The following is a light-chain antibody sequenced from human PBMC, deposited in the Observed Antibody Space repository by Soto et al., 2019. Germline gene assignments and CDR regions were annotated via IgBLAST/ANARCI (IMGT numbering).Light chain of an antibody. CDR1: ESISSY. CDR2: DAS. V-gene: IGKV1-39*01. Sequence: DIQMTQSPSSLSASVGDRVTITCRASESISSYLNWYQQKPGKAPNLLIYDASRLQSGVPSRFSGSASGTEFTLTISRLQPEDFATYYCQQYDSFSVTFGQGTKVDIK. J-gene: IGKJ1*01. CDR3: QQYDSFSVT.